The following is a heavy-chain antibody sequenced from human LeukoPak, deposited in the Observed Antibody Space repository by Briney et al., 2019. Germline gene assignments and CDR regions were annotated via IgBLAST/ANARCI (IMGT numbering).Heavy chain of an antibody. J-gene: IGHJ4*02. V-gene: IGHV1-2*02. CDR1: GYTFTGYY. D-gene: IGHD6-19*01. Sequence: ASVKVSCKASGYTFTGYYMHWVRQAPGQGLEWMGWINPNSGGTNYAQKFQGRVTMTRDTSISTAYMELSRLRSDDTAVYYCASAPPGGGWTTYPNDYWGQGTLVTVSS. CDR2: INPNSGGT. CDR3: ASAPPGGGWTTYPNDY.